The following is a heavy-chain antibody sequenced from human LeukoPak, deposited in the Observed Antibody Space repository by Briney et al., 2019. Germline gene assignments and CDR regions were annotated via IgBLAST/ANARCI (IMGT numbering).Heavy chain of an antibody. J-gene: IGHJ4*02. Sequence: GGSLRLSCAGSGFNFTGYWMHWVRQAPGKGLEWISRLYSDGRSLTYADSVMGRFTISRDNAKNMLYLRMNSLRAEDTAVYYCARGRGLGELAVASFDSWGQGILVTVSS. CDR1: GFNFTGYW. V-gene: IGHV3-74*03. D-gene: IGHD6-19*01. CDR3: ARGRGLGELAVASFDS. CDR2: LYSDGRSL.